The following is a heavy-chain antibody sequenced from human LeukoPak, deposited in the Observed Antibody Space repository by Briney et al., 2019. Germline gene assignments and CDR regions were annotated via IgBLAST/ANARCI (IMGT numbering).Heavy chain of an antibody. CDR2: ISASGSGT. CDR1: GFSFSVYP. Sequence: GGTLRLSCAASGFSFSVYPMTWVRQAPGKGLEWVSGISASGSGTYYADSVKGRFTISRDNSKNTLYLQMNSLRVEDTAVYYCAKDNGRLVRGTIDYWGQGTLVPVSS. V-gene: IGHV3-23*01. D-gene: IGHD3-10*01. CDR3: AKDNGRLVRGTIDY. J-gene: IGHJ4*02.